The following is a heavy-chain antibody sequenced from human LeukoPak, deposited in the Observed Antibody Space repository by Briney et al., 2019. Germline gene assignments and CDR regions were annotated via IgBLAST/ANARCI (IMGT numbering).Heavy chain of an antibody. Sequence: ASVKVSCKASGYTLTSYYMHWVRQAPGQGLEWMGIINPSGGSTSYAQKFQGRVTMTRDTSTSTVYMELSSLRSEDTAVYYCARGRTRITIFGVVTPFDYWGQGTLVTVSS. CDR1: GYTLTSYY. V-gene: IGHV1-46*01. CDR2: INPSGGST. D-gene: IGHD3-3*01. J-gene: IGHJ4*02. CDR3: ARGRTRITIFGVVTPFDY.